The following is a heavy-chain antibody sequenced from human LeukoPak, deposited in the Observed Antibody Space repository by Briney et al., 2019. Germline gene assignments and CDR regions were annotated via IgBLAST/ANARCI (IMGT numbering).Heavy chain of an antibody. Sequence: SVKVPCKASGGTFSSYAIIWVRQAPGQGLEWMGGINPIFGTANYAQKFQGRVTITTDESTSTAYMELSSLRSEDTAVYYCARDHSSSQRHGFDYWGQGTLVTVSS. CDR1: GGTFSSYA. CDR2: INPIFGTA. J-gene: IGHJ4*02. CDR3: ARDHSSSQRHGFDY. V-gene: IGHV1-69*05. D-gene: IGHD6-6*01.